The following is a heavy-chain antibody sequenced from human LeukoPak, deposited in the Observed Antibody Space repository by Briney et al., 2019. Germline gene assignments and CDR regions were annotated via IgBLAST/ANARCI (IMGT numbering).Heavy chain of an antibody. D-gene: IGHD2-8*01. V-gene: IGHV1-2*06. CDR1: GYTFSGYY. J-gene: IGHJ4*02. CDR3: TRGPSNSDY. CDR2: INPTSGGT. Sequence: ASVKVSCKVSGYTFSGYYLHWVRQAPGRGLEWMGRINPTSGGTNYAQKFQGRVTMTRDTSISTAYMDLSSLTSDDTAVYYCTRGPSNSDYWGQGTLVTVSS.